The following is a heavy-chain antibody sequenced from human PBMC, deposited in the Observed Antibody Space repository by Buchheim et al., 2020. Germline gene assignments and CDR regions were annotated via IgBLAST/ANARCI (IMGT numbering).Heavy chain of an antibody. V-gene: IGHV4-31*03. J-gene: IGHJ6*02. CDR1: GGSISSGGYY. CDR3: ARALRFLEWFWNSGHPGGMDV. CDR2: IYYSGST. Sequence: QVQLQESGPGLVKPSQTLSLTCTVSGGSISSGGYYWSWIRQHPGKGLEWIGYIYYSGSTYYNPSLKSRVTISVDTSKNQFSLKLSSVTAADTAVYYCARALRFLEWFWNSGHPGGMDVWGQGTT. D-gene: IGHD3-3*01.